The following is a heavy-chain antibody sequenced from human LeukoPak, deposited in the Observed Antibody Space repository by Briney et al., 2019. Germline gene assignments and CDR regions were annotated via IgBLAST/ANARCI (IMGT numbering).Heavy chain of an antibody. CDR1: GGSISSSSYY. Sequence: SETLSLTCTVSGGSISSSSYYWGWIRQPPGKGLEWIGSIYYSASTYSNPSLNSRVTISVDTSKYHFSLKLGSVTAADTAVYYCARQTGSGLFILPGGQGTLVTVSS. CDR3: ARQTGSGLFILP. J-gene: IGHJ4*02. D-gene: IGHD3/OR15-3a*01. V-gene: IGHV4-39*01. CDR2: IYYSAST.